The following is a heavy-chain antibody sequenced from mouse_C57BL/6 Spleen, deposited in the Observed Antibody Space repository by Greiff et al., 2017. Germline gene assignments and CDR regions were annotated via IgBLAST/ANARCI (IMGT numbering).Heavy chain of an antibody. CDR2: IDPETGGT. D-gene: IGHD1-1*01. V-gene: IGHV1-15*01. CDR1: GYTFTDYE. Sequence: VQLQQSGAELVRPGASVTLSCTASGYTFTDYEMHWVKQTPVHGLEWIGAIDPETGGTAYNHKFKGKAILPADKSSSKTYLELRSLASEASDVYYCTRDGYGSSPYVDYWGQGTTLTVSS. J-gene: IGHJ2*01. CDR3: TRDGYGSSPYVDY.